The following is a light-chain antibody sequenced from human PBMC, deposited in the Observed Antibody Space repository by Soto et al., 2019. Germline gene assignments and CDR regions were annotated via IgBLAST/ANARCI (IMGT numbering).Light chain of an antibody. CDR2: DAS. Sequence: EIVLTQSPATLSLSPGERATLSCRASQSVSNCLARYQQKPGQAPRLLIYDASTSVTGIPARFSGSGSVTDFTLIISSLEPEDCAVDYCHQRSNWPLTFGGGTKVDIK. CDR1: QSVSNC. V-gene: IGKV3-11*01. J-gene: IGKJ4*01. CDR3: HQRSNWPLT.